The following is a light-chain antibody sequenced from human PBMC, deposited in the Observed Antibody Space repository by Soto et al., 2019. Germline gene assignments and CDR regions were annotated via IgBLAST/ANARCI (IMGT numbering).Light chain of an antibody. CDR2: DVS. CDR1: SSDVGAFNY. Sequence: QSALTQPASVSGSPGQAITISCSGTSSDVGAFNYVSWYQQHPGKAPKLMIYDVSNRPSGVSNRFSGSKSGNTAYLTISGRRAEDEADYYCNSYTSNTTYVFGTGTKVTVL. CDR3: NSYTSNTTYV. J-gene: IGLJ1*01. V-gene: IGLV2-14*03.